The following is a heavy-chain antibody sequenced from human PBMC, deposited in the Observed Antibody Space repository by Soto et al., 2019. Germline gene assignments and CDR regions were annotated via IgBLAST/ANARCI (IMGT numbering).Heavy chain of an antibody. D-gene: IGHD3-10*01. CDR3: ARDKITCLFDY. J-gene: IGHJ4*02. V-gene: IGHV4-34*01. CDR1: GGSFRGYY. Sequence: QVQLQQWGAGLLKPSETLSLTCAVYGGSFRGYYWTWIRQPPGTGLEWIGEINHSGITNYNPSLKSRVTVAVDTSKNHFSLKLTSLTAADTAVYYCARDKITCLFDYWGQGTLVTVSS. CDR2: INHSGIT.